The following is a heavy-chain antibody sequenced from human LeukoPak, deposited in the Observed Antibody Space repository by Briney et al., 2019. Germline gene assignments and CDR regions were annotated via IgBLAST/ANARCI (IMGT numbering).Heavy chain of an antibody. D-gene: IGHD6-19*01. J-gene: IGHJ4*02. CDR1: GFTFSSYA. CDR2: ISYDGSNK. V-gene: IGHV3-30-3*01. CDR3: ATEQWLDAAFDY. Sequence: PGGSLGLSCAASGFTFSSYAMHWVRQAPGKGLEWVAVISYDGSNKYYADSVKGRFTISRDNSKNTLYLQMNSLRAEDTAVYYCATEQWLDAAFDYWGQGTLVTVSS.